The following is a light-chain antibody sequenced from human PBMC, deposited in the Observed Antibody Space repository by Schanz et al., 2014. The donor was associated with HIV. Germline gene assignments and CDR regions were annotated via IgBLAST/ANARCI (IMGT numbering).Light chain of an antibody. CDR1: QSVSSN. CDR3: LQYNDDVYT. J-gene: IGKJ2*01. Sequence: EIVLTQSPGTLSLSPGERATLSCRASQSVSSNLAWYQQKPGQAPRLLIYDASTRAAGIPAMFSGTGSGTEFTLTISSLQPGDFATYYCLQYNDDVYTFGQGTKLEIK. V-gene: IGKV3-15*01. CDR2: DAS.